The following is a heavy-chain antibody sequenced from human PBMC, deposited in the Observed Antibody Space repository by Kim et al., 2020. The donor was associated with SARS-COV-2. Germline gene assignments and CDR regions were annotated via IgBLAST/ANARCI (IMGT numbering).Heavy chain of an antibody. V-gene: IGHV3-74*01. CDR3: AILPPGY. J-gene: IGHJ4*02. CDR2: SDGRSI. D-gene: IGHD2-2*01. Sequence: SDGRSIAHADSVKGRFTITRDNAYSTLYLQMNTLRVEDTAVYYCAILPPGYWGQGTLVTVSS.